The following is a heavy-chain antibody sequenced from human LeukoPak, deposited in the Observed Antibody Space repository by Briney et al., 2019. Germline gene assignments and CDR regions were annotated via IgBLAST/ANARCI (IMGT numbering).Heavy chain of an antibody. D-gene: IGHD3-3*01. V-gene: IGHV1-18*01. CDR1: GYTFTSYG. J-gene: IGHJ4*02. Sequence: GASVKVSCKASGYTFTSYGISWVRQAPGQGREWMGWISAYNGNTNYAQKLQGRVTMTTDTSTSTAYMELRSLRSDDTAVYYCARDFWALRNRQPAPTDYWGQGTLVTVSS. CDR2: ISAYNGNT. CDR3: ARDFWALRNRQPAPTDY.